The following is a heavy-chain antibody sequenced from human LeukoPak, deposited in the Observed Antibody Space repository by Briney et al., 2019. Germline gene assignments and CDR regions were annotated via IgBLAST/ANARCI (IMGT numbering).Heavy chain of an antibody. J-gene: IGHJ4*02. CDR3: AKDGTNFNFDY. D-gene: IGHD4/OR15-4a*01. V-gene: IGHV3-30*18. Sequence: GGSLRLSCAASGFTFSTYGMHWVRQAPGKGLEWLAVISYDGSDKYYVDSVKGRFTISRDNTKKTVNLQMNSLRAEDTAVYFCAKDGTNFNFDYWGQGALITVSS. CDR1: GFTFSTYG. CDR2: ISYDGSDK.